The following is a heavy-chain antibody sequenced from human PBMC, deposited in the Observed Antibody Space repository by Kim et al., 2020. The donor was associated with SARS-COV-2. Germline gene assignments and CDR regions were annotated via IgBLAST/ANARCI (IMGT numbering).Heavy chain of an antibody. CDR2: ISSSGSTI. Sequence: GGSLRLSCAASGFTFSDYYMSWIRQAPGKGLEWVSYISSSGSTIYYADSVKGRFTISRDNAKNSLYLQMNSLRAEDTAVYYCARVPSIMTTVVLDAFDIWGQGTMVTVSS. D-gene: IGHD4-17*01. V-gene: IGHV3-11*01. CDR1: GFTFSDYY. CDR3: ARVPSIMTTVVLDAFDI. J-gene: IGHJ3*02.